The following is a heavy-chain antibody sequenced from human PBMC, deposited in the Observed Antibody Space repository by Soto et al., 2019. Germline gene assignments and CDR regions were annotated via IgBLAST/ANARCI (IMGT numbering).Heavy chain of an antibody. D-gene: IGHD2-2*01. Sequence: SETLSLTCTVSGGSISSGDYYWSWLRQPPGKGLERIGYIYYSGSTYYNPSLKSRVTISVDTSKNQFSLKLSSVTAADTAVYYCARDAIVVVPAAISNYYYGMDVWGQGTTVTVSS. CDR3: ARDAIVVVPAAISNYYYGMDV. CDR2: IYYSGST. J-gene: IGHJ6*02. V-gene: IGHV4-30-4*01. CDR1: GGSISSGDYY.